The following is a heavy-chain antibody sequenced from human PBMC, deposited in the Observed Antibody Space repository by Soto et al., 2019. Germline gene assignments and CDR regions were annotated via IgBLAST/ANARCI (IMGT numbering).Heavy chain of an antibody. D-gene: IGHD3-10*01. V-gene: IGHV5-51*01. CDR1: GYSFTTSW. CDR2: IFPSDSDT. CDR3: ARRPGSWFDP. J-gene: IGHJ5*02. Sequence: PGESLKISCKASGYSFTTSWIGWVRQMPGKGLEWMGIIFPSDSDTRYSPSFQGQVTISVDKSIGTAYLQWSSLKASDSAMYYCARRPGSWFDPWGQGTLVTVSS.